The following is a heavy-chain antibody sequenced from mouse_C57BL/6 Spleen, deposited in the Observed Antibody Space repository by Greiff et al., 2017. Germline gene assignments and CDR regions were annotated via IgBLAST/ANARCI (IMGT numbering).Heavy chain of an antibody. CDR3: ARSPYYYGSSYYYAMDY. V-gene: IGHV1-69*01. CDR1: GYTFTSYW. D-gene: IGHD1-1*01. J-gene: IGHJ4*01. CDR2: IDPSDSYT. Sequence: VQLQQSGAELVMPGASVKLSCKASGYTFTSYWMHWVKQRPGQGLEWIGEIDPSDSYTNYNQKFKGKSTLTVDKSSSTAYMQLSSLTSEDSAVYYCARSPYYYGSSYYYAMDYWGQGTSVTVSS.